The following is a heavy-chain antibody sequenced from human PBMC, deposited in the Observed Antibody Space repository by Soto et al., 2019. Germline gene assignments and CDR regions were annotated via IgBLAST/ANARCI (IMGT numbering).Heavy chain of an antibody. CDR1: GGSISSSSYY. V-gene: IGHV4-39*01. J-gene: IGHJ6*03. D-gene: IGHD3-3*01. CDR3: ASLGRFLEWLSHAVGRRDYYYYYMDV. Sequence: SETLSLTCTVSGGSISSSSYYWGWIRQPPGKGLEWIGSIYYSGSTYYNPSLKSRVTISVDTSKNQFSLKLSSVTAADTAVYYCASLGRFLEWLSHAVGRRDYYYYYMDVWGKGTTVTVSS. CDR2: IYYSGST.